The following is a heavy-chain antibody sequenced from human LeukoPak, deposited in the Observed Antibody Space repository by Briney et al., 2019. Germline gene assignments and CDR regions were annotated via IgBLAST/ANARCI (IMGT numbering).Heavy chain of an antibody. D-gene: IGHD6-19*01. CDR3: ARTYSSAWYFDY. J-gene: IGHJ4*02. Sequence: PGGSLRLSCAASGFTFSTYSMNWVRQAPGKGLEWVSSISSSSSYIYYADSVKGRLTISRDHAKNSLYLQMNSLRAEDTAVYYCARTYSSAWYFDYWGQGTLVTVSS. CDR2: ISSSSSYI. CDR1: GFTFSTYS. V-gene: IGHV3-21*01.